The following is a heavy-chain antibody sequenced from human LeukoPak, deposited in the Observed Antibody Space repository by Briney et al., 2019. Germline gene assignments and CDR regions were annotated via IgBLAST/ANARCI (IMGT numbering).Heavy chain of an antibody. CDR2: IYSGGST. D-gene: IGHD3-22*01. J-gene: IGHJ4*02. CDR3: ARDPYYYDSSGYYY. CDR1: GFTVSSNY. Sequence: GGSLRLSCAAPGFTVSSNYMSWVRQAPGKGLVWVSVIYSGGSTYYADSVKGRFTISRDNSKNTLYLQMNSLRAEDTAVYYCARDPYYYDSSGYYYWGQGTLVTVSS. V-gene: IGHV3-66*02.